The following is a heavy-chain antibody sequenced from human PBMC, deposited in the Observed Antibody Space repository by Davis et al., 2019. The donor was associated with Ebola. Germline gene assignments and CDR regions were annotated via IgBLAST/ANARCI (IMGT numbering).Heavy chain of an antibody. J-gene: IGHJ3*02. CDR2: IYYSGST. CDR1: GGSISSYY. CDR3: ARDDEVEDAFDI. Sequence: PSETLSLTCTVSGGSISSYYWSWIRQPPGKGLEWIGYIYYSGSTNYNPSLKSRVTISVDTSKNQFSLKLSSVTAADTAVYYCARDDEVEDAFDIWGQGTMVTVSS. D-gene: IGHD1-26*01. V-gene: IGHV4-59*01.